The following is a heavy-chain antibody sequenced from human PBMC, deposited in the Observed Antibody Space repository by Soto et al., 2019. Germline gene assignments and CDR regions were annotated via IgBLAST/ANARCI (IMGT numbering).Heavy chain of an antibody. CDR1: GFIFSSSW. CDR3: ARQSLLKSIPIYGYYYYAMDV. Sequence: HPGGSLRLSCTASGFIFSSSWMTWVRQAPGKGLEWVANIKPDGSEVYYADSMKGRFTISRDNPRNSLYLQMSSLRAEDTAVYYCARQSLLKSIPIYGYYYYAMDVWGQGTTVTVSS. CDR2: IKPDGSEV. D-gene: IGHD3-3*01. V-gene: IGHV3-7*03. J-gene: IGHJ6*02.